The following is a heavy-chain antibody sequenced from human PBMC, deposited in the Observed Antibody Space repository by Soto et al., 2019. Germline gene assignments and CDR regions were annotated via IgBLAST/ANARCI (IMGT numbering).Heavy chain of an antibody. CDR3: GRDILTIRYNSPYDFDI. J-gene: IGHJ3*02. CDR2: ISWNGSTI. Sequence: EVQLVESGGGLVQPGRSLRLSCAASGFSIDDYATHWVRQAPGKGLEWVSGISWNGSTIGYADSVKGRFTISRDNAKNSLYLQINILITEDTLLYYCGRDILTIRYNSPYDFDIWGQGTTVTVSS. V-gene: IGHV3-9*01. D-gene: IGHD6-13*01. CDR1: GFSIDDYA.